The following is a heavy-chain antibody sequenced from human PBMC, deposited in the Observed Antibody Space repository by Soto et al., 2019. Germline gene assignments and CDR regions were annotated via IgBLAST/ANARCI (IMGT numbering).Heavy chain of an antibody. V-gene: IGHV3-9*01. J-gene: IGHJ5*02. D-gene: IGHD2-21*02. CDR3: AKAPKVVTHWFGP. Sequence: EMQLVESGGVLVQPGRSLRLSCAVSGFTFENFALHWVRQAPGKGLEWVSGIDWNSGTIAYADSVKGRFTLSRDSATRSQYLHLDGLRPEDTAFYYCAKAPKVVTHWFGPCGQGTLVTVSS. CDR1: GFTFENFA. CDR2: IDWNSGTI.